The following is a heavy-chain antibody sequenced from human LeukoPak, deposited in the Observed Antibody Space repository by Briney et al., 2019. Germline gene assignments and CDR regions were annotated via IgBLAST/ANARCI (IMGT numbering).Heavy chain of an antibody. CDR2: IYYSGST. CDR3: ARSRMVYAIEGVGWFDP. J-gene: IGHJ5*02. Sequence: SETLSLTCTVSGGSISSYYWSWIRQPPGKGLEWIGYIYYSGSTNYNPSLKSRVTISVDTSKNQFSLKLSSVTAADTAVYYCARSRMVYAIEGVGWFDPWGQGTQVTVSS. V-gene: IGHV4-59*01. D-gene: IGHD2-8*01. CDR1: GGSISSYY.